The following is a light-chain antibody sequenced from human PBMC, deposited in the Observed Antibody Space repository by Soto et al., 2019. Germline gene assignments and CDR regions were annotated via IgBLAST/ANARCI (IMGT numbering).Light chain of an antibody. CDR3: AGWDDSLNGPV. CDR1: SSNIGSNT. CDR2: GND. V-gene: IGLV1-44*01. J-gene: IGLJ3*02. Sequence: QSVLTQSPSASGTPRQRVTISCSGSSSNIGSNTVNWYQQLPGTAPKLLMYGNDQRPSGIPDRFSGSKSGTSASLAISGLQSEDEADYYCAGWDDSLNGPVFGGGTKLTVL.